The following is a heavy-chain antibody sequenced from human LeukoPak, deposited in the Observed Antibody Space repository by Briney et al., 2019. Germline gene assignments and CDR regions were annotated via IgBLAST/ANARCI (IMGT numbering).Heavy chain of an antibody. CDR2: ISSSGSTI. V-gene: IGHV3-11*04. Sequence: KSGGSLRLSCAASGFTFSDYYMSWICQAPGKGLEWVSYISSSGSTIYYAGSAKGRFTISRDNAKNSLYLQMNSLRAEDTAVYYCARDGGVSLSKSSSSPRRAYYMDVWGKGTTVTVSS. J-gene: IGHJ6*03. D-gene: IGHD3-16*01. CDR3: ARDGGVSLSKSSSSPRRAYYMDV. CDR1: GFTFSDYY.